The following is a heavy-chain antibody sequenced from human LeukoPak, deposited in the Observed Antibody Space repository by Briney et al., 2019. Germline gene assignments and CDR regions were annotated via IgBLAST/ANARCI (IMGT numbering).Heavy chain of an antibody. CDR1: GESFIGYY. V-gene: IGHV4-34*01. CDR2: IRHGGST. CDR3: ASTERCSTTCSLDY. D-gene: IGHD2-2*01. J-gene: IGHJ4*02. Sequence: SETLSLTCAVYGESFIGYYWSWIRQPPGKGLEWIGEIRHGGSTNYNPSLKSRVIISVDTSKNQFSLKLSSVTAADTAVYYCASTERCSTTCSLDYWGQGTLVTVSS.